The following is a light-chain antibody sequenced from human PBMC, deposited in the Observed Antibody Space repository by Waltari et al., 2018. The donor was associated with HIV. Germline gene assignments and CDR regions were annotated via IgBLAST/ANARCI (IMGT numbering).Light chain of an antibody. CDR1: ISDIGRNT. V-gene: IGLV1-44*01. Sequence: YVLTQTPSASGTTGKRVTLTCPGSISDIGRNTVNWFQQLPGTAPNLLIYTTNQRPSGVPDRVSGSKSGASASLAISGLQSYDEADYDCATWDDSLNGPVFGGVTKLTVL. CDR3: ATWDDSLNGPV. CDR2: TTN. J-gene: IGLJ3*02.